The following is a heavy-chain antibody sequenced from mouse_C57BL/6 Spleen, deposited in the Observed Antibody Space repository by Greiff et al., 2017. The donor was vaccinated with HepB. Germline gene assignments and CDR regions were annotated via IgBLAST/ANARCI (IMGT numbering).Heavy chain of an antibody. D-gene: IGHD2-4*01. Sequence: VQLKEPGAGLVQPGASLKLSCESSEYAFPSHDMSWVRKTPEKRLELVAAINPDGGSTYYQDTMKRRITIARDDTTKTLYLQMSSLRSEDTALYYCAGLYYDYGYAIDYWGKGTTVTVSS. J-gene: IGHJ4*01. CDR3: AGLYYDYGYAIDY. CDR2: INPDGGST. V-gene: IGHV5-2*01. CDR1: EYAFPSHD.